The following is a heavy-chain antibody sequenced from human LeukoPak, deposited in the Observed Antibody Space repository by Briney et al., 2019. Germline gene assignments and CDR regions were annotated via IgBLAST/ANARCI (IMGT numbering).Heavy chain of an antibody. CDR3: TTDLRYSYGLGFDC. J-gene: IGHJ4*02. Sequence: PGGSLRLSCAASGFTFSNAWMSWVRQAPGKGLEWVGRIKSKTDGGTTDYAAPVKGRFTISRDDSKNTLYLQMNSLKTEDTAVYYCTTDLRYSYGLGFDCWGQGTLVTVSS. V-gene: IGHV3-15*01. CDR2: IKSKTDGGTT. CDR1: GFTFSNAW. D-gene: IGHD5-18*01.